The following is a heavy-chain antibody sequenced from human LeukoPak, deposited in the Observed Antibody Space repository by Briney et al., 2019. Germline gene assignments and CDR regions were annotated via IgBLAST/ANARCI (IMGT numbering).Heavy chain of an antibody. J-gene: IGHJ4*02. V-gene: IGHV4-4*07. CDR2: IYTSGST. CDR1: GGSISSYY. D-gene: IGHD3-22*01. CDR3: ARDGYYYDSSGPGSIDY. Sequence: SETLSLTCTVSGGSISSYYWSWIRQPAGKGLEWIGRIYTSGSTNYNPSLKSRVTMSVDTSKNQFSLKLSSVTAADTAVYYCARDGYYYDSSGPGSIDYWGQGTLVTVSS.